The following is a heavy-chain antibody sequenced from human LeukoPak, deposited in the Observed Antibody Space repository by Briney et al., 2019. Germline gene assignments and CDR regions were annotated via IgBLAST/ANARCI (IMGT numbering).Heavy chain of an antibody. CDR1: GFTFSSNYG. J-gene: IGHJ4*02. CDR2: ISGSGGST. Sequence: PGESLRLSCAASGFTFSSNYGMSWVRPAPGWVLEWVAGISGSGGSTNYADSVRGRFTVSRDNPKNTLYLQMNSLRAEDTAVYFCAKRGVVIRVILVGFHKEANYFDSWGQGALVTVSS. CDR3: AKRGVVIRVILVGFHKEANYFDS. V-gene: IGHV3-23*01. D-gene: IGHD3-22*01.